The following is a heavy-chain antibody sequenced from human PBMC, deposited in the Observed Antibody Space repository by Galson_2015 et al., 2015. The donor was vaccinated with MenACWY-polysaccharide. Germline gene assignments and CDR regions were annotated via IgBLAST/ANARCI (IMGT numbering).Heavy chain of an antibody. V-gene: IGHV7-4-1*02. J-gene: IGHJ4*02. CDR2: INTNTGNP. Sequence: SAKVSCKASGYTFNTYAMNWVRQAPGQGLEWVGGINTNTGNPTYAQGFTGRFVFSLDASVSTAYLQISSLKAEDTAVYYCARDPKQKPTTVPTGRFDYWGQGTLVTVSS. D-gene: IGHD4-17*01. CDR3: ARDPKQKPTTVPTGRFDY. CDR1: GYTFNTYA.